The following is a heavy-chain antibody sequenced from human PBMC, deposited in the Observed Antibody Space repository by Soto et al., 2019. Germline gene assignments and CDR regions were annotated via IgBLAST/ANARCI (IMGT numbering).Heavy chain of an antibody. D-gene: IGHD3-10*01. J-gene: IGHJ4*02. CDR2: IIPLYGTV. CDR3: ARVRVIRGVIPSHFGL. V-gene: IGHV1-69*06. CDR1: GGTFNSYG. Sequence: QAHLAQSGAEVKKPGSSVTVSCKASGGTFNSYGISWVRQAPGQGLDWMGVIIPLYGTVNYAQKFQGRVSISADKSTSTVYMDLISLRSDDTAVYYCARVRVIRGVIPSHFGLWGQGTQVTVSS.